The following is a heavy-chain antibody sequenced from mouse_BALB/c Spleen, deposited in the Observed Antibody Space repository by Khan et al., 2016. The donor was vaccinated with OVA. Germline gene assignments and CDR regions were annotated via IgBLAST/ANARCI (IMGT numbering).Heavy chain of an antibody. CDR2: INPTSGYT. CDR1: GYTFTSYW. CDR3: ARDRIAY. J-gene: IGHJ2*01. D-gene: IGHD2-14*01. V-gene: IGHV1-7*01. Sequence: QMQLKQSGAELAKPGASVKMSCTASGYTFTSYWMHWIKKRPGQGLEWIGYINPTSGYTDYNQKFKDKATLTADKSSSTAYLQLSSLTSDDSAVYYCARDRIAYWGQGTALTVSS.